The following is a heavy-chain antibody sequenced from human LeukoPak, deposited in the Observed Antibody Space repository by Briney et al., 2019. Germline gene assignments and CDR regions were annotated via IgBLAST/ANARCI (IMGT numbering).Heavy chain of an antibody. CDR2: IYYSGGS. CDR1: GFTFSSYA. V-gene: IGHV4-30-4*08. Sequence: LRLSCAASGFTFSSYAMSWVRQAPGKGLEWIGYIYYSGGSYYNPSLKSRITISVDTSKNQFSLKLSSVTAADTAVYYCARSVPSGNYYYGMDVWGQGTTVTVSS. D-gene: IGHD3-10*02. J-gene: IGHJ6*02. CDR3: ARSVPSGNYYYGMDV.